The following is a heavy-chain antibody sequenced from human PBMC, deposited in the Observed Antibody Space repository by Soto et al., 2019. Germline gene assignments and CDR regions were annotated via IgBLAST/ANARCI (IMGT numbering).Heavy chain of an antibody. CDR1: GFTFSSYA. J-gene: IGHJ5*02. CDR3: AKAGVPQYYGSGSYYTP. Sequence: GGSLRLSCAASGFTFSSYAMSWVRQAPGKGLEWVSAISGSDGSTYYADSVKGRFTISRDNSKNTLYLQMNSLRAEDTAVYYCAKAGVPQYYGSGSYYTPWGQGTLVTVSS. V-gene: IGHV3-23*01. D-gene: IGHD3-10*01. CDR2: ISGSDGST.